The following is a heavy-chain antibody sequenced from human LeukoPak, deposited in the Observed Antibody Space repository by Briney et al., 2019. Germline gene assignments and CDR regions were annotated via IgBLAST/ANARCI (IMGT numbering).Heavy chain of an antibody. CDR1: GGSISSGSYY. D-gene: IGHD6-6*01. J-gene: IGHJ6*03. CDR3: ATEVYSSSYYYYYYYMDV. CDR2: IYTSGST. Sequence: SETLSLTCTVSGGSISSGSYYWSWIRQPAGKGLEWIGRIYTSGSTNYNPSLKSRVTISVDTSKNQFSLKLSSVTAADTAVYYYATEVYSSSYYYYYYYMDVWGKGTTVTVSS. V-gene: IGHV4-61*02.